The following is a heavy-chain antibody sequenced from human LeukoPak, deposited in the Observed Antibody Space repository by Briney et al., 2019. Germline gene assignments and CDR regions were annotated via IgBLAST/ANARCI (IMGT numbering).Heavy chain of an antibody. CDR2: ISAYNGNT. V-gene: IGHV1-18*01. CDR1: GGTFSSYG. J-gene: IGHJ3*02. Sequence: ASVKVSCKASGGTFSSYGISWVRQAPGQGLEWMGWISAYNGNTNYAQELRGRVTMTTDTSTSTAYMELRSLRSDDTAVYYCARVSKYSSSSGEQDAFDIWGQGTMVTVSS. CDR3: ARVSKYSSSSGEQDAFDI. D-gene: IGHD6-6*01.